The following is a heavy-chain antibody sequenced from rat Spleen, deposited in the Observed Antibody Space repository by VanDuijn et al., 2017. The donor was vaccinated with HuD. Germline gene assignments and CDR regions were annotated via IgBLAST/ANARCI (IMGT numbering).Heavy chain of an antibody. V-gene: IGHV2S12*01. J-gene: IGHJ2*01. CDR1: GFSLISNG. CDR2: ISSGGST. CDR3: ARAFTTEGIDY. D-gene: IGHD1-11*01. Sequence: QVQLKESGPGLVQPSQTLSLTCTVSGFSLISNGVSWVRQPPGKGLEWIAAISSGGSTYYNSALKSRLNINRDTSKSQVFLKMNSLRTEDIATYYCARAFTTEGIDYWGQGVMVTVSS.